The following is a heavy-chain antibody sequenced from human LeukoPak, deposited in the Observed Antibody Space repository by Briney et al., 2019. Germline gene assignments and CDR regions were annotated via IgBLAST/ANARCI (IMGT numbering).Heavy chain of an antibody. Sequence: SVKVSCKASGGTFSSYAISCVRQAPGQGLEWMGGIIPIFGTANYAQKFQGRVTITADESTSTAYMELSSLRSEDTAVYYCARGLTTFGGVIVHWGQGTLVTVSS. V-gene: IGHV1-69*13. CDR1: GGTFSSYA. CDR2: IIPIFGTA. D-gene: IGHD3-16*02. CDR3: ARGLTTFGGVIVH. J-gene: IGHJ4*02.